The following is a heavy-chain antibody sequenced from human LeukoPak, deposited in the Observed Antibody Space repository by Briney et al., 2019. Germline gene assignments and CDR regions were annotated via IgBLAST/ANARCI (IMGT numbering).Heavy chain of an antibody. CDR3: ARGITIFGVVYMDAFDI. V-gene: IGHV3-7*01. CDR2: IKQDGSEK. J-gene: IGHJ3*02. Sequence: GALRLSCAASGFTFSSYWMSWVRQAPGKGLEWVANIKQDGSEKYYVDSVKGRFTISRDNAKNSLYLQMNSLRAEDTAVYYCARGITIFGVVYMDAFDIWGQGIMVTVSS. CDR1: GFTFSSYW. D-gene: IGHD3-3*01.